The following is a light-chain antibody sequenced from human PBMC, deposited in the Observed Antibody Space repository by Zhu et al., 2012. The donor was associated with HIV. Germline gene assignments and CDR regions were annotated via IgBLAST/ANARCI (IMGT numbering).Light chain of an antibody. CDR3: QQLNTYPLFT. CDR2: DAS. J-gene: IGKJ3*01. CDR1: ESIRRY. Sequence: DVQLTQSPSFLSASVGDRVTITCRASESIRRYLAWYQQKAGKAPKLLIYDASTLQSGVPSTFSGSGSGTEFTLTISSLQPEDFAIYYCQQLNTYPLFTFGPGTKWISN. V-gene: IGKV1-9*01.